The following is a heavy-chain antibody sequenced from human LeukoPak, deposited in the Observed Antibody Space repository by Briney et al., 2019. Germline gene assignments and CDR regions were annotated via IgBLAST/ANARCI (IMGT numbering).Heavy chain of an antibody. CDR3: AKMAVENYYDSSDYSNHYMDA. Sequence: GGSLRPLFAASGFNFDDYTMHWLRQPPGKGLQWVSLISWDGGTIYYADSVKGRFTISRDNSKEVLYLQMDSLTTDDTALYYCAKMAVENYYDSSDYSNHYMDAWGKGPTVIVS. V-gene: IGHV3-43*01. D-gene: IGHD3-22*01. CDR1: GFNFDDYT. J-gene: IGHJ6*03. CDR2: ISWDGGTI.